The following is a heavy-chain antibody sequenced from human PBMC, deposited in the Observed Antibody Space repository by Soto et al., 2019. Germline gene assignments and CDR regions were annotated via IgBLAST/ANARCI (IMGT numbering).Heavy chain of an antibody. Sequence: PGGSLRLSCSASGFTFSSYSIHWVRQAPGKGLEYVSSIGTNGGSTFYADSVKGRFTISRDNSKNTLYLQMNSLRDEDTAEYYCVKPPDYYIDRNAYYPVWGQGNLVTVSS. V-gene: IGHV3-64D*06. CDR2: IGTNGGST. D-gene: IGHD3-22*01. CDR1: GFTFSSYS. J-gene: IGHJ4*02. CDR3: VKPPDYYIDRNAYYPV.